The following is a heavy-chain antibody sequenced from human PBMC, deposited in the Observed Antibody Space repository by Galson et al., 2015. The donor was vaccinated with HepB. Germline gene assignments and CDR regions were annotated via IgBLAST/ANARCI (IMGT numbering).Heavy chain of an antibody. V-gene: IGHV3-30*18. D-gene: IGHD6-6*01. CDR3: AKADVAYSSSSAGFNY. CDR2: ISYDGSNK. CDR1: GFTFSRYA. J-gene: IGHJ4*02. Sequence: SLRLSCAASGFTFSRYAIHWVRQAPGKGLEWVAIISYDGSNKNYGDSVKGRFTISRDNSRSTLYVQMNSLRAEDTAVYYCAKADVAYSSSSAGFNYWGQGALVTVSS.